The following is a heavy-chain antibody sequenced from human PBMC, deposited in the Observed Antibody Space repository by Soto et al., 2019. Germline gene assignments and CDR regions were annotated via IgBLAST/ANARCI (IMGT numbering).Heavy chain of an antibody. CDR1: GGSISSSNW. CDR3: ARVPRGSGSYYNFDD. Sequence: SETLSLTCAVSGGSISSSNWWSWVRQPPGKGLEWIGEIYHSGSTNYNPSLKSRVTISVDKSKNQFSLKLSSVTAADTAVYYCARVPRGSGSYYNFDDWGQGTLVTVSS. J-gene: IGHJ4*02. CDR2: IYHSGST. V-gene: IGHV4-4*02. D-gene: IGHD3-10*01.